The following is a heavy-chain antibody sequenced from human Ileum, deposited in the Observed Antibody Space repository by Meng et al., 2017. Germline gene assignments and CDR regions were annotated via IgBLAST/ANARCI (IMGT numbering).Heavy chain of an antibody. Sequence: GGSLRLSCVASEFTFTTSAMSWVRQAPGTGLEWVSSISGRGGSRYYADSVKGRFTISRDNSKNTVYLQMNNVRAEDTAVYYCAKEKGHGDYVFDYWGQGNRVNGAS. CDR2: ISGRGGSR. V-gene: IGHV3-23*01. CDR1: EFTFTTSA. J-gene: IGHJ4*02. CDR3: AKEKGHGDYVFDY. D-gene: IGHD3-16*01.